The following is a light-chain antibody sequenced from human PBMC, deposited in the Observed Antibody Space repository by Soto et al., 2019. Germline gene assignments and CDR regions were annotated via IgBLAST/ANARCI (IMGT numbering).Light chain of an antibody. CDR1: TRDVGRYNY. J-gene: IGLJ1*01. Sequence: QSVLTQPASVSGSPGQSITISCTGTTRDVGRYNYVSWYQQHPGKAPKLIIYEVSNRPSGISNRFSGSKSGNTASLTISGVQAEDEADYYCSSYRSSITVNFVFGDRTKLTXL. V-gene: IGLV2-14*01. CDR2: EVS. CDR3: SSYRSSITVNFV.